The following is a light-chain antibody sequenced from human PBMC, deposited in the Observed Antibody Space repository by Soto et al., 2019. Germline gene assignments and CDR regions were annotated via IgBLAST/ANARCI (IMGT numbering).Light chain of an antibody. CDR3: QQYGSSGT. CDR1: QSVSSN. CDR2: GAS. V-gene: IGKV3-20*01. J-gene: IGKJ1*01. Sequence: EIVMKQSPATLSVSPGERATISCWASQSVSSNLAWYQQKPCLAPRLLIYGASNRATGIPDRFSGSGSGTDFTLTISRLEPEDFAVYYCQQYGSSGTFGQGTKVDIK.